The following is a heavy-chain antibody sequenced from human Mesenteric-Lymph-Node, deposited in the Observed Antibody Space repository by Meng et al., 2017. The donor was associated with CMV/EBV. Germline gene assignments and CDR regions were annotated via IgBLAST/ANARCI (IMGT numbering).Heavy chain of an antibody. J-gene: IGHJ5*02. CDR3: ARGATMIRGVKNWFDP. CDR2: IIPIFGTA. V-gene: IGHV1-69*01. Sequence: GIFHSYAIPWVRQAPRQGLGWMGGIIPIFGTANYSQKFQGRVTITADESTSTAYMELSSLRSEDTAVYYCARGATMIRGVKNWFDPWGQGTLVTVSS. CDR1: GIFHSYA. D-gene: IGHD3-10*01.